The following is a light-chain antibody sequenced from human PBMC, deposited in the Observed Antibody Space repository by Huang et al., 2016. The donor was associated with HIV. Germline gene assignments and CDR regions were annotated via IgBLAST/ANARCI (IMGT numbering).Light chain of an antibody. Sequence: DIQMTQSPSSLSASVGDRVTITCRASQGISNDLAWYQQKPGKVPKVLIYAASTLQSGVPSRFSGGGSGTDFTLTISSLQPEDVASYYCQNYKSAPWTFGQGTKVEIK. CDR2: AAS. V-gene: IGKV1-27*01. CDR3: QNYKSAPWT. J-gene: IGKJ1*01. CDR1: QGISND.